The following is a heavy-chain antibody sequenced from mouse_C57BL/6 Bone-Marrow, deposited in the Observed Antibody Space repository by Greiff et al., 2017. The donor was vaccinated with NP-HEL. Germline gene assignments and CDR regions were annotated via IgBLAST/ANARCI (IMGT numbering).Heavy chain of an antibody. CDR1: GYTFTSYT. V-gene: IGHV1-4*01. D-gene: IGHD4-1*01. CDR3: ALTGFAY. CDR2: INPSSGYT. Sequence: VKLKESGAELARPGASVKMSCKASGYTFTSYTMHWVKQRPGQGLEWIGYINPSSGYTKYNQKFKDKATLTADKSSSTAYMQLSSLTSEDSAVYYCALTGFAYWGQGTLVTVSA. J-gene: IGHJ3*01.